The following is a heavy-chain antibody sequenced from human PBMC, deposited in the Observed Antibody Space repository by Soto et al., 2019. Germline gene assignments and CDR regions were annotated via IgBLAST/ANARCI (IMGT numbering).Heavy chain of an antibody. CDR1: GDSVSSNSAT. V-gene: IGHV6-1*01. CDR2: TYYKSKWFN. J-gene: IGHJ4*02. CDR3: ARVTAGHGRFAY. Sequence: SQTLSLTCAISGDSVSSNSATWNWIRQSPSRGLEWLGRTYYKSKWFNDYAVSVKSRITFNPDTSKNQFSLQLNSVTPEDTAVYFCARVTAGHGRFAYCGQGTLVTVSS. D-gene: IGHD6-13*01.